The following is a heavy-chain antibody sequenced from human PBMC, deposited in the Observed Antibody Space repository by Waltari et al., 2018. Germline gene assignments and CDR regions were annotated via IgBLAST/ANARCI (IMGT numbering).Heavy chain of an antibody. CDR3: ARVEEGSEGSLLGY. J-gene: IGHJ4*02. CDR2: IYYSGST. D-gene: IGHD6-19*01. Sequence: QVQLQESGPGLVKPSETLSLTCTVSGGSISSHYWSWIRQPPGKGLEWIGYIYYSGSTNYNPSLKSRVTISVDTSKNQFSLKLSSVTAADTAVYYCARVEEGSEGSLLGYWGQGTLVTVSS. CDR1: GGSISSHY. V-gene: IGHV4-59*11.